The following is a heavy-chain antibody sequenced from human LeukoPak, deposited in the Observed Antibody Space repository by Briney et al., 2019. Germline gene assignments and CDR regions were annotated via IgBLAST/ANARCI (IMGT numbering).Heavy chain of an antibody. CDR2: FSWDGGTT. D-gene: IGHD5-24*01. J-gene: IGHJ3*02. V-gene: IGHV3-43D*03. Sequence: GGSLRLSCAASGFTFDDYAMHWVRQAPGKGLEWVSLFSWDGGTTYYADSVKGRFTISRDNSKNSLYLQMNSLRAEDTAMYYCARPRDGYNSGAFDIWGQGTMVTVSS. CDR1: GFTFDDYA. CDR3: ARPRDGYNSGAFDI.